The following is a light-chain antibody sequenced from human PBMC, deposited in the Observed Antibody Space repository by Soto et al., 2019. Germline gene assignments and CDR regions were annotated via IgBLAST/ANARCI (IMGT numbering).Light chain of an antibody. CDR2: KAS. CDR3: QQYNSYSRT. Sequence: DIQMTQSPSTLSASVGDRVTITCRASQSISCWLAWYQQKPGKAPKLLIYKASSLESGVPSRFSGSGSGTECTLTISSLQPDDFATYYCQQYNSYSRTFGQGTKVEIK. CDR1: QSISCW. J-gene: IGKJ1*01. V-gene: IGKV1-5*03.